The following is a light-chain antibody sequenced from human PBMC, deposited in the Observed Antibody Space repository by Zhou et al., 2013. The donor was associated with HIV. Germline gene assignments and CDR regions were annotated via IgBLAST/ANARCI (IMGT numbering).Light chain of an antibody. CDR2: GDS. J-gene: IGKJ1*01. Sequence: EILMTQTPATLSVSPGERATLSCRASQSISNNVAWYQQKPGQPPRLLVYGDSTRATGTPARFSASGSGTEFTLTISGLQSEDFAVYYCQKYNSAPRTFGQGTRVEIK. CDR1: QSISNN. CDR3: QKYNSAPRT. V-gene: IGKV3-15*01.